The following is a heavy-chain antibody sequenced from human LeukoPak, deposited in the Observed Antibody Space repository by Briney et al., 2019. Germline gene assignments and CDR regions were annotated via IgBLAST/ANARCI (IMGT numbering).Heavy chain of an antibody. V-gene: IGHV3-30*02. CDR2: IRHDGTNQ. CDR3: ARSRNARTFDY. J-gene: IGHJ4*02. CDR1: GFTFSSYG. Sequence: GGSLRLSCAASGFTFSSYGIHWVRQAPGKGLEWVTFIRHDGTNQHYGDSVKGRFTISRDNLKNTVFLQMNRVRAEDTAVYFCARSRNARTFDYWGQGTLVAVSS.